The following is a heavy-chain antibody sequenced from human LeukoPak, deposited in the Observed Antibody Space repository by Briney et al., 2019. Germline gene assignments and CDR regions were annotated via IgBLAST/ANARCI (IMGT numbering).Heavy chain of an antibody. CDR3: VRGYSFGPYGMDV. J-gene: IGHJ6*02. D-gene: IGHD2-15*01. CDR1: GFTFSSYA. V-gene: IGHV3-23*01. Sequence: GGSLRLSCAASGFTFSSYAMSWVRQAPGKGLEWVSVISGSGGSTYYADSVKGRFTISRDNSKNTLYLQMSSLRAEDTAVYFCVRGYSFGPYGMDVWGQGTTVTVSS. CDR2: ISGSGGST.